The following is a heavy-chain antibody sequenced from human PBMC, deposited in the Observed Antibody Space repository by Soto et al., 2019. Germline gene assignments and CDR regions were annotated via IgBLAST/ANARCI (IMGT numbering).Heavy chain of an antibody. V-gene: IGHV1-2*02. J-gene: IGHJ6*02. Sequence: ASVKVSCKASGYTLTGYYMHWVRQAPGQGLEWMGWINPNSGGTDYAQKFQGRVTMTRDTSISTAYMELSRLRSDDTAVYYCAREEWELHYYYYGMDVWGQGTTVTVSS. CDR3: AREEWELHYYYYGMDV. D-gene: IGHD1-26*01. CDR2: INPNSGGT. CDR1: GYTLTGYY.